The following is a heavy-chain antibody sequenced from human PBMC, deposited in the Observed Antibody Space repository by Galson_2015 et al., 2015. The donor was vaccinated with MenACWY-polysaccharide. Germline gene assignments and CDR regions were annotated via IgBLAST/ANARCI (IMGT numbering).Heavy chain of an antibody. Sequence: SLRLSCAASGFTFSDYWMHWVRQAPGKGLVWVSRINKEGTVTNVADSVKGRFTISRDNAKNTVILQMNSLRVEDTAVYYCARGHHWSLPDYWGQGSLVTVSS. CDR2: INKEGTVT. V-gene: IGHV3-74*01. CDR3: ARGHHWSLPDY. CDR1: GFTFSDYW. J-gene: IGHJ4*02. D-gene: IGHD1-1*01.